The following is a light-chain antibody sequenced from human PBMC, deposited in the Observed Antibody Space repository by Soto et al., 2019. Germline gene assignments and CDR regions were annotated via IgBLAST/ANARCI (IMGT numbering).Light chain of an antibody. CDR2: GAS. V-gene: IGKV3-15*01. J-gene: IGKJ1*01. CDR1: QSVSSD. Sequence: EIVLTHSPDILSLSPGDRATLSFRASQSVSSDFLVWYQQKPGQAPRLLIYGASTRATGIPARFSGSGSGTEFTLTISSLQSEDFAVYYCQQYNNWPLWTFGQGTKVDIK. CDR3: QQYNNWPLWT.